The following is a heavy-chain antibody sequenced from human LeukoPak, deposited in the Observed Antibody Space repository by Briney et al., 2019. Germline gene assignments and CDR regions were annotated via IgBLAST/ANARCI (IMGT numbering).Heavy chain of an antibody. V-gene: IGHV4-4*02. D-gene: IGHD6-6*01. CDR3: ARSSSPPKGGFDY. Sequence: SETLSLTCAVSGGSISSSNWWSWVRQPPGKGLEWIGEIYHSGSTNYNPSLKSRVTISVDKSKNQFSLRLSSVTAADTAVYYCARSSSPPKGGFDYWGQGTLVTVSS. CDR2: IYHSGST. J-gene: IGHJ4*02. CDR1: GGSISSSNW.